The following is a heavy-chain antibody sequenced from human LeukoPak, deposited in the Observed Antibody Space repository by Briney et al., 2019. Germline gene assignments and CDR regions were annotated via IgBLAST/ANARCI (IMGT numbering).Heavy chain of an antibody. Sequence: GGSLRLSCAASGFTVSSNYMSWVRQAPGKGLEWVSVIYSGGSTYYADSVKGRFTISRDNSKNTLYLQVNSLRAEDTAVYYCARSKTSSSWYGNWFDPRGQGTLVTVSS. D-gene: IGHD6-13*01. CDR2: IYSGGST. V-gene: IGHV3-53*01. J-gene: IGHJ5*02. CDR1: GFTVSSNY. CDR3: ARSKTSSSWYGNWFDP.